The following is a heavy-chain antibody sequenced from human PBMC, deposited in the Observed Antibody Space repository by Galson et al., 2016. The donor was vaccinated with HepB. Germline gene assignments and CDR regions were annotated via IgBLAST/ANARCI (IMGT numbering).Heavy chain of an antibody. J-gene: IGHJ4*02. CDR3: ARDRAGATLLDY. Sequence: SLRLSCAVSGFTFSSFGMHWVRQAPGKGLEWVAFIWYDGSNVYYADSVKGRFTISRDNSKNTLYLQMHSLRAEDTAMYYCARDRAGATLLDYWGQGTLVTVSS. V-gene: IGHV3-33*01. D-gene: IGHD1-26*01. CDR2: IWYDGSNV. CDR1: GFTFSSFG.